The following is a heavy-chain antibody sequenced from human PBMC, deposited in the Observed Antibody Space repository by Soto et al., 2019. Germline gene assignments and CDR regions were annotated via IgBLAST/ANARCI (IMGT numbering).Heavy chain of an antibody. V-gene: IGHV4-59*01. CDR3: ARGRNDLLTGHYYFDY. CDR2: VFYSGSS. D-gene: IGHD3-9*01. J-gene: IGHJ4*02. CDR1: GGSISRYY. Sequence: SETLSRTCTVSGGSISRYYWSWIRQSPGEGLEWIGYVFYSGSSNYNPSLKSRVTISVDTSKNQFSLKLRSVTAADTSVYYCARGRNDLLTGHYYFDYWGQGTLVTVSS.